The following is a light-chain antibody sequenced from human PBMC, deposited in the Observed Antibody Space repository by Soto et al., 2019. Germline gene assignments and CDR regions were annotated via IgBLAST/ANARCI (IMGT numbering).Light chain of an antibody. V-gene: IGKV3D-20*02. J-gene: IGKJ5*01. CDR1: QSVSNNY. CDR2: GAS. CDR3: QQRSEWPIT. Sequence: PGERATLSCRTSQSVSNNYLAWYQQKPGQAPRLLIYGASSRATGIPDRFSGSGSGTDFTLTISSLEPEDFAVYFCQQRSEWPITFGQGTRLEIK.